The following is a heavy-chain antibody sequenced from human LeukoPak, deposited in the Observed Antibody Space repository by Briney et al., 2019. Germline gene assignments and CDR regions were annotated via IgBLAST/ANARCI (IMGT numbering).Heavy chain of an antibody. CDR1: GFTFSSYS. CDR3: ARATDYGDIYYYYMDV. Sequence: GGSLRLSCAASGFTFSSYSMNWVRQAPGKGLEWVSYISSSSSTIYYADSVKGRFTISRDNAKNSLYLQMNSLRAEDTAVYYCARATDYGDIYYYYMDVWGKGTTVTVSS. J-gene: IGHJ6*03. D-gene: IGHD4-17*01. CDR2: ISSSSSTI. V-gene: IGHV3-48*01.